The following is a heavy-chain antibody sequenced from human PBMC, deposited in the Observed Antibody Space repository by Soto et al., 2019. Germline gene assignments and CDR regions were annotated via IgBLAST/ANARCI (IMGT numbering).Heavy chain of an antibody. V-gene: IGHV3-23*01. D-gene: IGHD1-20*01. Sequence: GCLRLSCASSRFNLICYAMSWFRQAPGEGLEGVSGISGRGASAFSADSVKGRVTNSRDNSKNTRYLQMNRMRAEAAAVYYCAKEHILGITGTALSLWGQGTLVTVSS. CDR3: AKEHILGITGTALSL. CDR1: RFNLICYA. CDR2: ISGRGASA. J-gene: IGHJ4*02.